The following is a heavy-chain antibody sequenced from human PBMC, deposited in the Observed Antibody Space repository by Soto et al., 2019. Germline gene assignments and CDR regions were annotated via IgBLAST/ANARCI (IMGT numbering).Heavy chain of an antibody. CDR3: ATGSSGSYRYYFDY. CDR1: GFTVSSNY. Sequence: GGSLRLSCAASGFTVSSNYMSWVRQAPGKGLEWVSVIYSGGSTYYADSVKGRFTISRDNSKNTLYLQMNSLRAEDTAVYYCATGSSGSYRYYFDYWGQGTLVTVSS. J-gene: IGHJ4*02. V-gene: IGHV3-53*01. D-gene: IGHD3-10*01. CDR2: IYSGGST.